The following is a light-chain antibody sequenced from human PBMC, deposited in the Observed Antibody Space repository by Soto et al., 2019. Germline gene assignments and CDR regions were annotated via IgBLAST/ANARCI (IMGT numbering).Light chain of an antibody. CDR1: QDIRKY. CDR3: QQRHNWPIT. V-gene: IGKV1-39*01. Sequence: DIQMTQSPSSLSASVGDRVTITCQASQDIRKYLNWYQHKPGKAPKLLIYDASSLESGVPSRFSGGGSGTDFTLTISSLEPEDFGVYYCQQRHNWPITFGQGTRLEIK. J-gene: IGKJ5*01. CDR2: DAS.